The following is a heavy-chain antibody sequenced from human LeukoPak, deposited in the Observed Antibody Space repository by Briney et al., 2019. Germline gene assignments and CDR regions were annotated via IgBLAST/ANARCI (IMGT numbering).Heavy chain of an antibody. Sequence: ASVKVSCKASGYTFTSYGISWVRQAPGQGLEWMGWISAYNGNTNYAQKLQGRVTMTTDTSTSTAYMELRSLRSDDTAVYYCARGLISPGCYYYYYGMDVWGKGTTVTVSS. CDR3: ARGLISPGCYYYYYGMDV. CDR1: GYTFTSYG. CDR2: ISAYNGNT. D-gene: IGHD2-15*01. J-gene: IGHJ6*04. V-gene: IGHV1-18*04.